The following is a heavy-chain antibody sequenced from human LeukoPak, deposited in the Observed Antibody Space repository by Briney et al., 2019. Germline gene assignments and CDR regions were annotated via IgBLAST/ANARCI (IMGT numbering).Heavy chain of an antibody. CDR1: GFSFSDNY. CDR3: ARARGAGPGGHFDY. Sequence: PGGSLRLSCAASGFSFSDNYMSWIRQAPGKGLEWVSYISNSGSYTNYPDSVKGRFTVSRDNAKNSLYLQMNSLRDEDTAVYYCARARGAGPGGHFDYWGQGTLVTVSS. J-gene: IGHJ4*02. V-gene: IGHV3-11*05. CDR2: ISNSGSYT. D-gene: IGHD6-19*01.